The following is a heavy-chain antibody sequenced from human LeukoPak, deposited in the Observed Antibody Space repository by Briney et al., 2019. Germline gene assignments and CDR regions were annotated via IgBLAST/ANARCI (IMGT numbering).Heavy chain of an antibody. CDR2: INPNSGGT. J-gene: IGHJ4*02. D-gene: IGHD6-13*01. V-gene: IGHV1-2*02. CDR1: GYTFTGYY. Sequence: ASVKVSCKTSGYTFTGYYMHWVRQAPGQGLEWMGWINPNSGGTNYAQKFQGRVTMIRDTSISTAYMELSRLRSDDTAMYYCARSSSWYLLFDYWGQGTLVTVSS. CDR3: ARSSSWYLLFDY.